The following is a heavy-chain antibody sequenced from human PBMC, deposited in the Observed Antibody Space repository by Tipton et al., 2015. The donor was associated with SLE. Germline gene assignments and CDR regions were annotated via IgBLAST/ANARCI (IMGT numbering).Heavy chain of an antibody. Sequence: TLSLTCTVSGGSISSYYWSWIRQPPGKGLEWIGYIYYSGSTNYNSSLKSRVTISVDTPKNQFSLKLSSVTAADTAVYYCARGMVTWRGAIVGVDVWGQGTTVNVSS. CDR2: IYYSGST. CDR3: ARGMVTWRGAIVGVDV. V-gene: IGHV4-59*08. CDR1: GGSISSYY. J-gene: IGHJ6*02. D-gene: IGHD2-21*02.